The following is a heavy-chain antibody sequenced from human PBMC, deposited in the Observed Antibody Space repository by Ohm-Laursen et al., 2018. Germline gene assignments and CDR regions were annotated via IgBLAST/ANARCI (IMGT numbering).Heavy chain of an antibody. CDR3: ARAVAGSAFDY. J-gene: IGHJ4*02. CDR1: SVSISSYY. D-gene: IGHD6-19*01. Sequence: TLSLTCSVSSVSISSYYWSWIRQPPGKRLEWIGYIYYSGSTNYNPSLKSRVTISVDTSKNQFSLNLSSVTAADTAVYYCARAVAGSAFDYWGQGTLVTVSS. CDR2: IYYSGST. V-gene: IGHV4-59*01.